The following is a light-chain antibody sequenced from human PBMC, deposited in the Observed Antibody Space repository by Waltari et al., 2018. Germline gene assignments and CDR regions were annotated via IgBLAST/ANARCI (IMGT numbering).Light chain of an antibody. J-gene: IGKJ4*01. CDR3: HQSGGSGRA. V-gene: IGKV3-20*01. Sequence: ENVLTQSPATLSLSPGERATLSCRASQSVDNWYLAWYQLKPGQAPRPLISGSSRRATGVPDRLSGSGSGTDFTLTISRLEPEDFAVYYCHQSGGSGRAFGGGTKVEIK. CDR1: QSVDNWY. CDR2: GSS.